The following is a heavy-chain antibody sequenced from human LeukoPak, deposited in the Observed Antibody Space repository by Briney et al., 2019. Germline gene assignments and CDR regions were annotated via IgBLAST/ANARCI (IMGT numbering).Heavy chain of an antibody. D-gene: IGHD3-22*01. CDR1: GFTFTTYS. Sequence: GGSLRLSCAASGFTFTTYSMNWVRQAPGKGPEWVSSISSTSSYVYYADSVRGRFTISRDNAKNSLYLQMDSLRAEDTAVYYCARDYYDSSGYYLAGYWGQGTLVTVSS. CDR2: ISSTSSYV. CDR3: ARDYYDSSGYYLAGY. V-gene: IGHV3-21*01. J-gene: IGHJ4*02.